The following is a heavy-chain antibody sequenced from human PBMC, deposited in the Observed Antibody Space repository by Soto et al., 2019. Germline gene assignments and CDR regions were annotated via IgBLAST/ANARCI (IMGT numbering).Heavy chain of an antibody. V-gene: IGHV3-53*02. J-gene: IGHJ4*02. CDR1: GFTVSSNY. D-gene: IGHD3-3*01. Sequence: EVQLVETGGGLIQPGGSLRLSCAASGFTVSSNYMSWVRQAPGKGLEWVSVIYSGGSTYYADSVKGRFTISRDNSKNTLYLQMNSLRAEDTAVYYCARAVYDFWSGYSYYFDYWGQGTLVTVSS. CDR2: IYSGGST. CDR3: ARAVYDFWSGYSYYFDY.